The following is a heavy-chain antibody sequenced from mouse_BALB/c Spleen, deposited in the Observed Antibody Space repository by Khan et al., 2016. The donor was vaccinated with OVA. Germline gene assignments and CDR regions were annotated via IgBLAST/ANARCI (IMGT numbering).Heavy chain of an antibody. CDR1: GYSITNGYF. CDR2: IRYDGNT. D-gene: IGHD3-1*01. Sequence: EVQLQESGPGLVKPSQSLSLTCSVTGYSITNGYFWNWIRQFPGNNLEWMGYIRYDGNTNYNPSLKNRISITRDTSKNQFFLNLNSVTPADTAPYYGARGGSSGPAWFTDWGQGTLVTVSA. V-gene: IGHV3-6*02. CDR3: ARGGSSGPAWFTD. J-gene: IGHJ3*01.